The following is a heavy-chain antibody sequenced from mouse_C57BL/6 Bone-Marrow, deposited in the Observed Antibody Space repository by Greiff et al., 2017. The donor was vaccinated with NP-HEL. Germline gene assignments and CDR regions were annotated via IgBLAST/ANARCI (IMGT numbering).Heavy chain of an antibody. J-gene: IGHJ1*03. CDR2: IDPSDSYT. Sequence: VQLQQPGAELVMPGASVKLSCKASGYTFTSYWMHWVKQRPGQGLEWIGEIDPSDSYTNYNQKFKGQFTLTVDKSSSTAYMQLSSLTSEDSAVDYWARDCGSIYWYFDVWGTGTTVTVSS. CDR3: ARDCGSIYWYFDV. CDR1: GYTFTSYW. V-gene: IGHV1-69*01. D-gene: IGHD1-1*01.